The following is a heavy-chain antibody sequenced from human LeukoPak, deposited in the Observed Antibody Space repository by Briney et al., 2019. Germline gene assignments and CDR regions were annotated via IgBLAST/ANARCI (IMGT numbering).Heavy chain of an antibody. D-gene: IGHD3-22*01. J-gene: IGHJ6*03. Sequence: PSETLSLTCAVYGGSFSGYYWSWIRQPPGKGLEWIGEINHSGSTNYNPSLKSRVTISVDTSKNQFSLKLSSVTAADTAVYYCARSGSGYRNYYYMDVWGKGTTVTVSS. CDR2: INHSGST. CDR1: GGSFSGYY. CDR3: ARSGSGYRNYYYMDV. V-gene: IGHV4-34*01.